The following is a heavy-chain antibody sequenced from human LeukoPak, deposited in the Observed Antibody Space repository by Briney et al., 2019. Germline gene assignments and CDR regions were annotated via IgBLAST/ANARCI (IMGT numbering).Heavy chain of an antibody. Sequence: QAGGSLRLSCAASGFTFSSYGMHWVRQAPGKGLEWVAVIWYDGSNKYYADSVKGRFTISRDNSLNTLCLQMNSLRAEDTAIYYCARGIYGSDYFDSWGQGTLVTVSS. CDR2: IWYDGSNK. D-gene: IGHD6-19*01. CDR1: GFTFSSYG. CDR3: ARGIYGSDYFDS. J-gene: IGHJ4*02. V-gene: IGHV3-33*01.